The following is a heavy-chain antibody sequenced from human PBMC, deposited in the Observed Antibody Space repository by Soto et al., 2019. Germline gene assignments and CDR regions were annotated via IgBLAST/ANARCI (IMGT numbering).Heavy chain of an antibody. CDR1: GFTFSGHW. CDR2: IKQDGSET. Sequence: EVHLVESGGGLVQPGGSLRLSCAASGFTFSGHWMSWVRQAPGKGLEWVAHIKQDGSETFYVGSVKGRFTISRDNAKNSLDLQMNSLRAEYTALYYCARDRAFCSGTNCRRGSIYYYYMDVWGNGTTVTVSS. CDR3: ARDRAFCSGTNCRRGSIYYYYMDV. V-gene: IGHV3-7*01. J-gene: IGHJ6*03. D-gene: IGHD2-2*01.